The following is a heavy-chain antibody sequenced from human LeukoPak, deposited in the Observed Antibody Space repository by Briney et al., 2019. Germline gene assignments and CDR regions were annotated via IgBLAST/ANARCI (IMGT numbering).Heavy chain of an antibody. V-gene: IGHV3-23*01. Sequence: SGGSLRLSCAASGFTFSSYAMSWVRQAPGKGLEWVSAISGSGGSTYYADSVKGRFTISRDNAKNTLYLQMNSLRAEDTAVYYCASLGVNHKAAAGTDYWGQGTLVTVSS. CDR3: ASLGVNHKAAAGTDY. J-gene: IGHJ4*02. CDR1: GFTFSSYA. CDR2: ISGSGGST. D-gene: IGHD6-13*01.